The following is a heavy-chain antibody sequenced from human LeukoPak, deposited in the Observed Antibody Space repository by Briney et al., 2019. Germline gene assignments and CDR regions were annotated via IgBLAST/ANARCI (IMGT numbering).Heavy chain of an antibody. V-gene: IGHV1-8*01. Sequence: ASVKVSCKASGYTFTNYDINWVRQATGQGLEWMGWPNPHSGNTGYAQKLQGRVTMTRNTSISTAYMELSSLRSDDTAVYYCARRIISDYWGQGXLXTVSS. D-gene: IGHD3-10*01. CDR3: ARRIISDY. CDR2: PNPHSGNT. J-gene: IGHJ4*02. CDR1: GYTFTNYD.